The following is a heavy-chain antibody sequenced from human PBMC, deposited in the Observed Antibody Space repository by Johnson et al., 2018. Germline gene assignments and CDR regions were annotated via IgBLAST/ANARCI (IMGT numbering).Heavy chain of an antibody. CDR1: GGTFSNYA. CDR3: AREGPFTTPNDFHSCGMGV. Sequence: VQLVESGAEVKKXGSSVKVSCKASGGTFSNYAITWVRQAPGQGLEWMGGIIPIFDTTNYAQQFQGRVPITADESTSTAYMELSNLRTEDTAMYYCAREGPFTTPNDFHSCGMGVWGQGTTVTVAS. V-gene: IGHV1-69*01. J-gene: IGHJ6*02. CDR2: IIPIFDTT. D-gene: IGHD3-22*01.